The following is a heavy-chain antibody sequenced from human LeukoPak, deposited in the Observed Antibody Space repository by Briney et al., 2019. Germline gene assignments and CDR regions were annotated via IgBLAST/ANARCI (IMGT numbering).Heavy chain of an antibody. CDR3: ARGDIVVVVAATGGAFDI. J-gene: IGHJ3*02. V-gene: IGHV5-51*01. Sequence: GESLKISCKGSEYSFTSYWIGWVRQMPGKGLEWMGIIYPGDSDTRYSPSFQGQVTISADKSISTAYLQWSSLKASDTAMYYCARGDIVVVVAATGGAFDIWGQGTMVTVSS. CDR1: EYSFTSYW. D-gene: IGHD2-15*01. CDR2: IYPGDSDT.